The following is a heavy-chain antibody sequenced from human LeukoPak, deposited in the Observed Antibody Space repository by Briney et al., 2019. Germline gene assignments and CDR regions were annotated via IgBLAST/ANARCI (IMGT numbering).Heavy chain of an antibody. J-gene: IGHJ3*02. Sequence: SQTLSLTCTVSGGSISSGDYYWSWIRQPPGKGLEWIGYIYYSGSTYYNPSLKSRVTISVDTSKNQFSLKLSSVIAADTAVYYCAREAVVVAAPDAFDIWGQGTMVTVSS. V-gene: IGHV4-30-4*08. CDR3: AREAVVVAAPDAFDI. D-gene: IGHD2-15*01. CDR2: IYYSGST. CDR1: GGSISSGDYY.